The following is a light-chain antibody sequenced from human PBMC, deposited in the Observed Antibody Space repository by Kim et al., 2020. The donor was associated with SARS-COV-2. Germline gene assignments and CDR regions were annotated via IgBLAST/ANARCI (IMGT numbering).Light chain of an antibody. V-gene: IGKV3-20*01. CDR3: HQYIRSPYS. J-gene: IGKJ2*03. CDR1: QRISSNY. CDR2: DAS. Sequence: SPGERAPLSCRANQRISSNYLAWYQHKPGQSPRLLIHDASNRATGIPDRFSGSGSGTDFTLTISRLEPEDFAVYYCHQYIRSPYSFGQGTKLEI.